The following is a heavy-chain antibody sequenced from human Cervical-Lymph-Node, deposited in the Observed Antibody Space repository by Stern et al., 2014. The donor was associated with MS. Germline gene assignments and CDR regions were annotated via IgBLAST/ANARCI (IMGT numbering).Heavy chain of an antibody. CDR3: ASPLTATSVPFGYYGMDV. Sequence: QVQLVQSGAEVKKPGSSVKVSCKASGGTFSNYATSWVRQAPGQGLEWMGGIVPLFGKPMYAQKFQGRVAITADESTSTAYMDLSSLRSEDTAVYYCASPLTATSVPFGYYGMDVGGQGTTVTVS. J-gene: IGHJ6*02. CDR1: GGTFSNYA. D-gene: IGHD4-17*01. V-gene: IGHV1-69*01. CDR2: IVPLFGKP.